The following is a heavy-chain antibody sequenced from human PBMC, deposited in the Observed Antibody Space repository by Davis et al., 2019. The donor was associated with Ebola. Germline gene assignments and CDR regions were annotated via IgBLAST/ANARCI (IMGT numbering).Heavy chain of an antibody. Sequence: MPSETLSLTCAVSGDSISSSNWWRWVRQPPGKGLEWIGEIYHSGSTNYNPSLKSRVTISVDTSKNQFSLKLSSVTAADTAVYYCARGGYSGSYLNFDYWGQGTLVTVSS. CDR3: ARGGYSGSYLNFDY. D-gene: IGHD1-26*01. V-gene: IGHV4-4*02. CDR1: GDSISSSNW. J-gene: IGHJ4*02. CDR2: IYHSGST.